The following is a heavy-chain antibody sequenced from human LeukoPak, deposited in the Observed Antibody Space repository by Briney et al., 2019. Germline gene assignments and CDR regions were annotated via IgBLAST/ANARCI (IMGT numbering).Heavy chain of an antibody. CDR3: ARGDRTASLVIFDY. V-gene: IGHV3-21*01. J-gene: IGHJ4*02. Sequence: SGGSLRLSCAASGFTFSSYSMNWVRQAPGKGLEWVSSISSSSSYIYYADSVKGRFTISRDNAKNSLYLQMNSLRAEDTAVYYCARGDRTASLVIFDYWGQGTLVTVSS. CDR1: GFTFSSYS. CDR2: ISSSSSYI. D-gene: IGHD3-3*02.